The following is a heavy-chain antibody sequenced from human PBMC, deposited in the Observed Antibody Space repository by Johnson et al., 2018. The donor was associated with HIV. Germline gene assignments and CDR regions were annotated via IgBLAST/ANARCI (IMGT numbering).Heavy chain of an antibody. CDR1: GFTFSSYD. V-gene: IGHV3-48*04. CDR3: ATRDPTYRPGAFDI. CDR2: ISWDGGST. D-gene: IGHD1-14*01. J-gene: IGHJ3*02. Sequence: VQLVESGGGLVQPGGSLRLSCAASGFTFSSYDMHWVRQATGKGLAWVSLISWDGGSTYYAASVTGRFTISRDNAKNSLYLQMSSLRVEDTAVYYCATRDPTYRPGAFDIWGQGTTVTVSS.